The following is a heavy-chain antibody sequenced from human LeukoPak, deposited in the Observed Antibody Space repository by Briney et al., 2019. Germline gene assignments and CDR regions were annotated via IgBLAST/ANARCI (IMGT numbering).Heavy chain of an antibody. Sequence: ASVKVSCKPSGYTFIDYYIRWVRQAPGQGLAWMGWINPGSGGTKSARKFQGRVTMTRDTSITTAYMELNTLTSDDTALYYCARDGGFDYWGQGTPVTVSS. CDR1: GYTFIDYY. CDR2: INPGSGGT. J-gene: IGHJ4*02. V-gene: IGHV1-2*02. CDR3: ARDGGFDY. D-gene: IGHD3-3*01.